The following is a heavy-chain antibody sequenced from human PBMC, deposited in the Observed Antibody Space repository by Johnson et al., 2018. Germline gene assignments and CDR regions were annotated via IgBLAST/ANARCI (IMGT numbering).Heavy chain of an antibody. CDR2: INWNSDRI. CDR3: ARDKDNSDKYYYYYMDV. V-gene: IGHV3-9*01. Sequence: EVQLLETGGGLVQPGRSLRLSCAASGFTFDDYAMHWVRQVAGKGLEWVSGINWNSDRIVYADSVKGRFTISRDNAKNSLYLQINNLRSEDTALYYCARDKDNSDKYYYYYMDVWGKGTTVIVSS. J-gene: IGHJ6*03. CDR1: GFTFDDYA. D-gene: IGHD6-19*01.